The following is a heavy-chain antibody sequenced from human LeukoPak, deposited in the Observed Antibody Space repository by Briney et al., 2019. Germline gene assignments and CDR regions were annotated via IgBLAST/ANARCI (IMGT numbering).Heavy chain of an antibody. Sequence: GGSLRLSCTAFGFTFSGSAMHWVRQASGKGLEWVGRIRSKANSYATAYAASVQGRFTISRDDSKNTAYLQMNSLKTEDTAVYYCTRHNSGDVWGSYRLYPNWFDPWGQGTLVTVSS. V-gene: IGHV3-73*01. J-gene: IGHJ5*02. D-gene: IGHD3-16*02. CDR1: GFTFSGSA. CDR2: IRSKANSYAT. CDR3: TRHNSGDVWGSYRLYPNWFDP.